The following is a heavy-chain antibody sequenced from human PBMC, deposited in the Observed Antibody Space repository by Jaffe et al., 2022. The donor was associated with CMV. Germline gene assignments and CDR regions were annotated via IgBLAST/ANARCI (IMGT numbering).Heavy chain of an antibody. CDR3: ARGPGIAVANYNWFDP. J-gene: IGHJ5*02. Sequence: QVQLQQWGAGLLKPSETLSLTCAVYGGSFSGYYWSWIRQPPGKGLEWIGEINHSGSTNYNPSLKSRVTISVDTSKNQFSLKLSSVTAADTAVYYCARGPGIAVANYNWFDPWGQGTLVTVSS. CDR2: INHSGST. CDR1: GGSFSGYY. D-gene: IGHD6-19*01. V-gene: IGHV4-34*01.